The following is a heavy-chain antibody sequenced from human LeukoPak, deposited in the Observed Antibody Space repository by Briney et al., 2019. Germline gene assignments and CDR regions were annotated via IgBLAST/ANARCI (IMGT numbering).Heavy chain of an antibody. Sequence: GGSLRLSCAASGFTFSSCAMSWVRQAPGKGLEWVSAISGSGDRTHYADSVQGRFTISRDNSKNTLYLQMNSPRAEDTAVYYCARDPHAEAVGATVDYWGQGTLVTVSS. CDR2: ISGSGDRT. D-gene: IGHD1-26*01. J-gene: IGHJ4*02. CDR1: GFTFSSCA. V-gene: IGHV3-23*01. CDR3: ARDPHAEAVGATVDY.